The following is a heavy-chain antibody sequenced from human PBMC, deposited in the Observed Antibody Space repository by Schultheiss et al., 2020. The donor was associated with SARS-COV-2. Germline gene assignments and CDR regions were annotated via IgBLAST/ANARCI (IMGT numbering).Heavy chain of an antibody. V-gene: IGHV3-48*03. J-gene: IGHJ4*02. D-gene: IGHD3-3*01. CDR2: ISSSGSTI. CDR3: ASEIDFWSGYYMDY. Sequence: GGSLRLSCAASGFTFSSYEMNWVRQAPGKGLEWVSYISSSGSTIYYADSVKGRFTISRDNAKNSLYLQMNSLRAEDTAVYYCASEIDFWSGYYMDYWGQGTLVTVSS. CDR1: GFTFSSYE.